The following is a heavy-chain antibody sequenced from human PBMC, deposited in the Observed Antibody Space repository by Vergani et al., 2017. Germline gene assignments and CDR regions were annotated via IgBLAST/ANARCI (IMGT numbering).Heavy chain of an antibody. J-gene: IGHJ3*02. Sequence: QVQLVQSGAEVKKPGSSVKVSCKASGGTFSSYAISWVRQAPGQGLEWMGGIIPIFGPANYAQKFQGRVTITADESTSTAYMELSSRRSEDTAVSYCARSRGSMIVVVITTPDSFDIWGQGTMVTVSS. CDR3: ARSRGSMIVVVITTPDSFDI. CDR2: IIPIFGPA. CDR1: GGTFSSYA. V-gene: IGHV1-69*01. D-gene: IGHD3-22*01.